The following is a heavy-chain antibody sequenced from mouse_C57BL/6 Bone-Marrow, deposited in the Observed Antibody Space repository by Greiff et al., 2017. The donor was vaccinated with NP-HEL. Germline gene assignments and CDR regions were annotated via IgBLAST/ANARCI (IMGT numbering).Heavy chain of an antibody. CDR2: IDPSDSYT. D-gene: IGHD1-1*01. CDR1: GYTFTSYW. V-gene: IGHV1-69*01. CDR3: ARNDYYGTYFDD. Sequence: QVQLQQPGAELVMPGASVKLSCKASGYTFTSYWMHWVKQRPGQGLEWIGEIDPSDSYTNYNQKFKGKSTLTVDKSSSTAYMQLSSLTSEDSAVYYCARNDYYGTYFDDWGQGTTLTVSS. J-gene: IGHJ2*01.